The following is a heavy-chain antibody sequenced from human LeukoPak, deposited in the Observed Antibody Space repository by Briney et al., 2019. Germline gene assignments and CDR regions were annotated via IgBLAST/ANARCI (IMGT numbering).Heavy chain of an antibody. CDR3: XXLVGQWLVLGYFDY. CDR1: GGSISSSNW. V-gene: IGHV4-4*02. CDR2: IYHSGST. Sequence: SGTLSLTCAVSGGSISSSNWWSWVRQPPGKGLEWIGEIYHSGSTHYNPSLKSRVTISVDKSKNQFSLKLSSVTAADTAMYYXXXLVGQWLVLGYFDYWGQGTLVTVSS. D-gene: IGHD6-19*01. J-gene: IGHJ4*02.